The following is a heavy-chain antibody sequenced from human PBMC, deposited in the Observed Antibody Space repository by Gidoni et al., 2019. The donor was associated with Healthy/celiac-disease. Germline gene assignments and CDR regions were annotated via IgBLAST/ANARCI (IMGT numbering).Heavy chain of an antibody. Sequence: QVQLQESGPGLVKPSETLSLTCTVSGGSISSYYWSWIRQPPGKGLEWIGYIYYRGSTNDNPSLKSRVTISVDTSKNQFSLKLSSVTAADTAVYYCARENTGYFDWFSPKNNWFDPWGQGTLVTVSS. CDR1: GGSISSYY. CDR2: IYYRGST. J-gene: IGHJ5*02. V-gene: IGHV4-59*01. CDR3: ARENTGYFDWFSPKNNWFDP. D-gene: IGHD3-9*01.